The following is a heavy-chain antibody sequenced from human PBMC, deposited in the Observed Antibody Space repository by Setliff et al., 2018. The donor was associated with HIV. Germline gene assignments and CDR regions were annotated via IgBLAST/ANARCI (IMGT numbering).Heavy chain of an antibody. V-gene: IGHV3-23*01. CDR3: AKTLPTLYPPHDYYFAMDV. Sequence: GGSLRLSCAASGFTFSNYAMIWVRQAPGKGLEWVSVISGSGDSTFYADSLKGRFTISRDNSKNTLYLQMNSLRAEDTAVYYCAKTLPTLYPPHDYYFAMDVWGQGTTVTV. D-gene: IGHD2-15*01. CDR2: ISGSGDST. CDR1: GFTFSNYA. J-gene: IGHJ6*02.